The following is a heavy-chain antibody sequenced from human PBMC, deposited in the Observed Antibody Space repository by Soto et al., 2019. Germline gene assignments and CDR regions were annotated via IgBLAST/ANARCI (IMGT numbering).Heavy chain of an antibody. D-gene: IGHD6-13*01. CDR2: IYYNGRT. V-gene: IGHV4-59*08. Sequence: QVQLQESDPGLVKPSETLSLTCTVSGGSISSKYWSWIRQPPGKGLEWIGYIYYNGRTNYKPSLKSRVTISVDTSRNQFSLKLNSVTAADTAVYYCASLRWATIAEAGSFDYWGQGILVTVSS. J-gene: IGHJ4*02. CDR1: GGSISSKY. CDR3: ASLRWATIAEAGSFDY.